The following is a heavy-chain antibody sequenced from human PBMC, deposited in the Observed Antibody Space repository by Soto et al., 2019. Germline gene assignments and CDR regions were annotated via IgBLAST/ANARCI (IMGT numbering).Heavy chain of an antibody. V-gene: IGHV3-30*18. D-gene: IGHD1-20*01. CDR1: GFTFSSYG. CDR2: ISYDGSNK. J-gene: IGHJ6*02. Sequence: GALRLSWAASGFTFSSYGMHWVRQAPGKGLEWVAVISYDGSNKYYADSVKGRFTISRDNSKNTLYLQMNSLRAEDTAVYYCAKDRVTGKRYYYYGMDVWGQGTTVTVSS. CDR3: AKDRVTGKRYYYYGMDV.